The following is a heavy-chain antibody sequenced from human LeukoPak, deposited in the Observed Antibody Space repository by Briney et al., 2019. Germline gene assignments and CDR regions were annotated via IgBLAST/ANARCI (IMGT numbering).Heavy chain of an antibody. CDR1: GFTFSSYA. J-gene: IGHJ4*02. CDR3: AKDGGGYYGSGSYYNFYFDY. CDR2: ISGSGGST. V-gene: IGHV3-23*01. D-gene: IGHD3-10*01. Sequence: PGGSLRLSCAASGFTFSSYAMSWVRQAPGKGLEWVSAISGSGGSTYYADSVKGRFTISRDNSKNTLHLQMNSLRAEDTAVYYCAKDGGGYYGSGSYYNFYFDYWGQGTLVTVSS.